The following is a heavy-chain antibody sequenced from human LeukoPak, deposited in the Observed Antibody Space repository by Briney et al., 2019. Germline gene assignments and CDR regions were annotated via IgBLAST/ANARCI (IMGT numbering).Heavy chain of an antibody. D-gene: IGHD3-22*01. CDR2: IYYSGST. CDR1: GGSISSYY. CDR3: ARAMIVEEGFDY. V-gene: IGHV4-59*01. Sequence: SATLSLTCTVSGGSISSYYWSWIRQPPGKGLEWIGYIYYSGSTNYNPSLKRRVTISVDTAKNQFSLKLSSVTAADTAVYYCARAMIVEEGFDYWGQGTLVTVSS. J-gene: IGHJ4*02.